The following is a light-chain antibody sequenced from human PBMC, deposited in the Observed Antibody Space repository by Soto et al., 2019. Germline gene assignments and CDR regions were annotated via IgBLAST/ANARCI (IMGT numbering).Light chain of an antibody. CDR2: DVS. CDR1: SSDVGDYNY. J-gene: IGLJ1*01. Sequence: QSVLTQPASVSGSPGQSITISCTGTSSDVGDYNYVSWYQQHPGKAPKVMIYDVSNRPSGVSNRFSGSKSGNTASLTISGLQAEDEAVYYCSSYTSSSTHVFGTGTQLTVL. V-gene: IGLV2-14*01. CDR3: SSYTSSSTHV.